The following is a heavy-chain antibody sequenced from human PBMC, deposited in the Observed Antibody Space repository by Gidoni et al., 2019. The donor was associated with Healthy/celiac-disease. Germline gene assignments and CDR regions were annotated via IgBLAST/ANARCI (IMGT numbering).Heavy chain of an antibody. CDR1: GFTFSRYG. CDR2: IWYDGSNK. Sequence: QVQLVASGGGVVQPGRSLRLSCAASGFTFSRYGMHWVRQAPGKGLEWVAVIWYDGSNKYYADAVKGRFTISRDNSKNTLYLQMNSLRAEDTAVYYCARDRIMITFGGDPDAFDIWGQGTMVTVSS. D-gene: IGHD3-16*01. CDR3: ARDRIMITFGGDPDAFDI. J-gene: IGHJ3*02. V-gene: IGHV3-33*01.